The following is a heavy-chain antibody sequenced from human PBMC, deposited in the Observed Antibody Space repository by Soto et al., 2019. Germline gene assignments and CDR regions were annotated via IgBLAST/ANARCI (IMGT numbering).Heavy chain of an antibody. V-gene: IGHV3-53*01. CDR2: IYGGGST. J-gene: IGHJ4*02. CDR3: ARDDYGDYARD. D-gene: IGHD4-17*01. CDR1: GFTVSTTY. Sequence: GGSLRLSCEASGFTVSTTYMSWVRQAPGKGLEWVSVIYGGGSTFYTDSVKGRFTISRDNSKNTLYLQMNSLRAEDTAVYYCARDDYGDYARDWGQGTLVTVSS.